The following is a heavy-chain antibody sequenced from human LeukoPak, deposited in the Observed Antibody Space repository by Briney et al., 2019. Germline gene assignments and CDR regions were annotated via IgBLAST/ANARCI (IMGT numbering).Heavy chain of an antibody. CDR3: ARDPWYYDSSGYSV. Sequence: GASVKVSCKASGYTFTSYDINWVRQATGQGLEWMGWMNPNSGNTGYAQKFQGRVTMTRDTSISTAYMELSRLRSDDTAVYYCARDPWYYDSSGYSVWGQGTLVTVSS. V-gene: IGHV1-8*01. J-gene: IGHJ4*02. D-gene: IGHD3-22*01. CDR2: MNPNSGNT. CDR1: GYTFTSYD.